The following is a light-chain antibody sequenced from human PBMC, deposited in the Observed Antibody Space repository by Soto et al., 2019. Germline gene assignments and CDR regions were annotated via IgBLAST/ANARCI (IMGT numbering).Light chain of an antibody. CDR2: DAS. CDR3: QQYNIHSLT. V-gene: IGKV1-5*01. CDR1: QSVSGW. J-gene: IGKJ1*01. Sequence: DIQLTQSPSTLSASVGDSVTITCRASQSVSGWLAWYQQKPGKAPILLIYDASTLQSGVPSRFSGSGSETEFTLTISSLQPDDFATYYCQQYNIHSLTFGHGTKVEIK.